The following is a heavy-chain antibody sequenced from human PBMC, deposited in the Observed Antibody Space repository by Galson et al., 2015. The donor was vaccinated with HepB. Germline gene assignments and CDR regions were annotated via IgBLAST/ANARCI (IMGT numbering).Heavy chain of an antibody. J-gene: IGHJ6*03. D-gene: IGHD6-13*01. Sequence: SCKASGYTFTSYDINWVRQATGQGLEWMGWMNPNSGNTGYAQKFQGRVTMTRNTSISTAYMELSSLRSEDTAVYYCARGGYSSSWPKSYYYMDVWGKGTTVTVSS. V-gene: IGHV1-8*01. CDR2: MNPNSGNT. CDR1: GYTFTSYD. CDR3: ARGGYSSSWPKSYYYMDV.